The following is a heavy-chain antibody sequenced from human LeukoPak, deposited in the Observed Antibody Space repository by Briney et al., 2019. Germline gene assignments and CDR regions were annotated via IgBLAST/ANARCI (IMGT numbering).Heavy chain of an antibody. J-gene: IGHJ6*03. CDR3: AKDAYGGATFFYYMDV. CDR1: GFTFDDYA. CDR2: ISWNSGNI. D-gene: IGHD2/OR15-2a*01. V-gene: IGHV3-9*01. Sequence: GGSLTLSCAVSGFTFDDYAMHWVRHTPGKGLEWVSGISWNSGNIAYADFVGGRFTISRDNAKNSLSLQMNSLSDEDTAVYYCAKDAYGGATFFYYMDVWGKGTTVTVSS.